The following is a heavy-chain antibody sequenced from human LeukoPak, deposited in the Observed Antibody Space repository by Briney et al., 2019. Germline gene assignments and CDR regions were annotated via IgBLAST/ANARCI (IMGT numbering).Heavy chain of an antibody. Sequence: PGGSLRLSCAASGFTFSSYGMHWVRQAPGKGLEWVAFIRYDGSNKYYADSVKGRFTISRDNSKNTLYLQMNSLRAEDTAVYYCAKVGRIAARYYMDVWAKGPRSPSP. CDR2: IRYDGSNK. J-gene: IGHJ6*03. CDR1: GFTFSSYG. V-gene: IGHV3-30*02. CDR3: AKVGRIAARYYMDV. D-gene: IGHD6-6*01.